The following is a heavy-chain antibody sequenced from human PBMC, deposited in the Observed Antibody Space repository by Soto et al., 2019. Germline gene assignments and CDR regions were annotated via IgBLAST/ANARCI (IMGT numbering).Heavy chain of an antibody. CDR1: GGTFSSYA. Sequence: AVKVSCKASGGTFSSYASSGVRQAPGQGLAWMGGVIPIFGTANYAQKFQGRVTITADNSTSTDYMELSSLRSEDTAVYYCARDHRALIVFGVAPYRRYYYYGMDVWGQGTTVTVSS. D-gene: IGHD3-3*01. J-gene: IGHJ6*02. CDR2: VIPIFGTA. CDR3: ARDHRALIVFGVAPYRRYYYYGMDV. V-gene: IGHV1-69*06.